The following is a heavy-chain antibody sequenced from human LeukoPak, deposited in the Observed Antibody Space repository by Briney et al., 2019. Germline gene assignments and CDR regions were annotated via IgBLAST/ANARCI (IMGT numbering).Heavy chain of an antibody. D-gene: IGHD6-13*01. J-gene: IGHJ5*02. CDR3: ASSSWRYQNWFDP. Sequence: ASVKVSCKASGYTFTSYDINWVRQATGQGLEWMGWMNPNSGNTGYAQKFQGRVTMTRNTSISTAYMELSSLRSEDTAVYYCASSSWRYQNWFDPWGQGTLVTVSS. CDR1: GYTFTSYD. CDR2: MNPNSGNT. V-gene: IGHV1-8*01.